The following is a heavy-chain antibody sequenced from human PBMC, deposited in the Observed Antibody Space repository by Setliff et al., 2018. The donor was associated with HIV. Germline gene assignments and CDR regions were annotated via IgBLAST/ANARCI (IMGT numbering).Heavy chain of an antibody. V-gene: IGHV1-46*01. CDR3: GRDMEGWSGSYGGSFDY. CDR2: INPSGGST. J-gene: IGHJ4*02. D-gene: IGHD1-26*01. Sequence: ASVKVSCKASGYTFTSYYMHWVRQAPGHGLEWMGIINPSGGSTSYAQKFQGRVTMTRDTSMSTVYMELSSLRSEDTAVYYCGRDMEGWSGSYGGSFDYWGQGTLVTVSS. CDR1: GYTFTSYY.